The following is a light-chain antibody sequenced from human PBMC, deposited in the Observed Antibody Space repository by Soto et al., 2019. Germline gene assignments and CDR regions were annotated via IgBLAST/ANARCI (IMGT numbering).Light chain of an antibody. Sequence: DIPMTQSPSTLSASVGDRVTITCRASQSISSWLQWYQQKPGKAPKLLIYAASSLKSGVPSRFRGSGSGTDFTLTISRLQPDDFATYYCQQNNSTPDTFGQGTKVEIK. CDR3: QQNNSTPDT. CDR2: AAS. V-gene: IGKV1-39*01. J-gene: IGKJ4*01. CDR1: QSISSW.